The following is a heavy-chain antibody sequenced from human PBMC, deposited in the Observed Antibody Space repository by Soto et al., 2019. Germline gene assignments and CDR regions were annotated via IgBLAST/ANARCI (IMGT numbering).Heavy chain of an antibody. J-gene: IGHJ4*02. CDR2: INAANGNT. CDR3: ARSAVSPFGGLIGPFDY. CDR1: GFTLTKNA. Sequence: ASVKGSCKASGFTLTKNAIHWVRQAPGQKPEWMGWINAANGNTKYSQKFQGRVTIIRDTSASTANMELTSLRSEDTAVYYCARSAVSPFGGLIGPFDYWGQGTLVTVSS. D-gene: IGHD3-16*02. V-gene: IGHV1-3*01.